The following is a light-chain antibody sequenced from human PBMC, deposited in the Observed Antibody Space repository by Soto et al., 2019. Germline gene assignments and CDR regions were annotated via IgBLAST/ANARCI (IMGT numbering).Light chain of an antibody. CDR3: HPRYSTLHT. Sequence: DIQMTQSPSSLSASVGDRVTITCRASQSIMSYLNWYQQKPGKAPKLLIYAASSLQSGVPSRFSGSGSGTDFTLTISSLQPEDVATYYCHPRYSTLHTFGGATQVQIK. V-gene: IGKV1-39*01. CDR2: AAS. CDR1: QSIMSY. J-gene: IGKJ4*01.